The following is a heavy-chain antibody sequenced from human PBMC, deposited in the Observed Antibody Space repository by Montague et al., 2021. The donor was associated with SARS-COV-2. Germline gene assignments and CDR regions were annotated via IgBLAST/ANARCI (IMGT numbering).Heavy chain of an antibody. V-gene: IGHV4-59*08. CDR1: DGSISSYY. CDR2: IYYSGST. D-gene: IGHD3-10*01. Sequence: SETLSLTRTVSDGSISSYYWSWIRQPPGKGLEWIGYIYYSGSTNYNPSLKSRVTISVDTSKNQFSLKLSSVTAADTAVYYCARAGSGSYSFYYYYGMDVWGQGTTVTVSS. J-gene: IGHJ6*02. CDR3: ARAGSGSYSFYYYYGMDV.